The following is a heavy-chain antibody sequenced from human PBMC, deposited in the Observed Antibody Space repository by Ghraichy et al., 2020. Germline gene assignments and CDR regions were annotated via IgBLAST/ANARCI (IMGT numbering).Heavy chain of an antibody. CDR3: ARNSVAGNPESHARWYFDP. CDR2: IYYSGST. D-gene: IGHD6-19*01. Sequence: SETLSLTCTVSGGSISSYYWSWIRQPPGKGLEWIGYIYYSGSTKYNPSLKSRVTTSVDTSKNQFSLKLTSVTAADPAVYYCARNSVAGNPESHARWYFDPSGRGTLVTVSS. V-gene: IGHV4-59*01. CDR1: GGSISSYY. J-gene: IGHJ2*01.